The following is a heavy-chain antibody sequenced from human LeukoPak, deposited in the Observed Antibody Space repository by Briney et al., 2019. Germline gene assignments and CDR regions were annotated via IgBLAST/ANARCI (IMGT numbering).Heavy chain of an antibody. J-gene: IGHJ4*02. CDR1: GFTFSSYG. V-gene: IGHV3-30*03. Sequence: PGGSLRLSCAASGFTFSSYGMHWVRQAPGKGLEWVAVISYDGSNNYYADSVKGRFTISRDNSKNTLYLQMNSLRAEDTAVYYCAMVSDGYWGQGTLVTVSS. CDR3: AMVSDGY. CDR2: ISYDGSNN. D-gene: IGHD3-10*01.